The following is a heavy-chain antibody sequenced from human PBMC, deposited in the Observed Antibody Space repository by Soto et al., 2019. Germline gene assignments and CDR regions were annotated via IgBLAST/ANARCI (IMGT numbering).Heavy chain of an antibody. V-gene: IGHV3-33*08. CDR3: ARDRTAHRAESGPFAY. CDR1: GFTFSSYS. J-gene: IGHJ4*02. D-gene: IGHD2-21*02. CDR2: IWYDGSNK. Sequence: GGALSLSCAASGFTFSSYSMNWVCQDPKKGQEWVAVIWYDGSNKYYAENEKGRITISRDNSKNTLYLQMNSLRAEDTAVYYCARDRTAHRAESGPFAYWGQGTLVTVYS.